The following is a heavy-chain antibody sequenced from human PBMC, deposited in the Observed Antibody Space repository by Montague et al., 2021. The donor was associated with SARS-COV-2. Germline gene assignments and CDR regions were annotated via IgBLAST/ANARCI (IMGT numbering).Heavy chain of an antibody. D-gene: IGHD3-10*01. V-gene: IGHV2-5*02. Sequence: PALVKPTQTLTLTCTFSGFSLETDGAAVGWIRQAPGKAPQWLAVIFWDGDKHYSPSFQSRLTVTKDNSKSQVVLRMTNMDPVDTGTYFCAQEGWRDSSSGGYYRHFDNWGPGLLVTVSP. CDR2: IFWDGDK. CDR1: GFSLETDGAA. J-gene: IGHJ4*02. CDR3: AQEGWRDSSSGGYYRHFDN.